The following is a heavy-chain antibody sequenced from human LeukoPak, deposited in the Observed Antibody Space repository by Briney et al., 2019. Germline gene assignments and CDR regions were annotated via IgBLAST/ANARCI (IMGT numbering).Heavy chain of an antibody. Sequence: GGSLRLSCAASGFTFSSYWMHWVRQAPGKGLVWVSRINTDGSSTSYADSVKGRFTISRDNAKNSLYLQMNSLRAEDTALYHCARVRAAAGGRDYYYMDVWGKGTTVTVSS. CDR2: INTDGSST. J-gene: IGHJ6*03. D-gene: IGHD6-13*01. V-gene: IGHV3-74*01. CDR3: ARVRAAAGGRDYYYMDV. CDR1: GFTFSSYW.